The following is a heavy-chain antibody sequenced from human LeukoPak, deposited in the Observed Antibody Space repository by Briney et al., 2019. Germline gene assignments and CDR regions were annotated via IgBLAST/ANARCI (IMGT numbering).Heavy chain of an antibody. CDR2: IIPILGIA. V-gene: IGHV1-69*04. CDR1: GGTFSSYA. CDR3: ARDPGYGGNSAGDY. D-gene: IGHD4-23*01. Sequence: ASVKVSCEASGGTFSSYAISWVRQAPGQGLEWMGRIIPILGIANYAQKFQGRVTITADKSTSTAYMELSSLRSEDTAVYYCARDPGYGGNSAGDYWGQGTLVTVSS. J-gene: IGHJ4*02.